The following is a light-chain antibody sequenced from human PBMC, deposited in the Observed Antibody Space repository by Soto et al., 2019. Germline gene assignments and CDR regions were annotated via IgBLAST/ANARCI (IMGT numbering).Light chain of an antibody. J-gene: IGLJ2*01. Sequence: QSALTQPASVSGSPGQSITISCTGTSSDVGSYDLVSWYQQRPGRAPRLMIFEVAKRPSGLSTRFSGSKSGNTAALTISGLQAVDEADYFCCSYTSHNTLVFGGGTKLTVL. V-gene: IGLV2-23*02. CDR1: SSDVGSYDL. CDR2: EVA. CDR3: CSYTSHNTLV.